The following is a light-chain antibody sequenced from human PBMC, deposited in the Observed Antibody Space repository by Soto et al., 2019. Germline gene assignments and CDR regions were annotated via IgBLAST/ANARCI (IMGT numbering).Light chain of an antibody. Sequence: QSALTQPASVSGSPGQSITISCTGTSSEVGGYNYVSWYQQHPGKAPKLMIYDVSNRPSGVSNRFSGSKSGNTASLTISGLQAEDEADYYCSSYTSSSTLEIGGGTQLTVL. V-gene: IGLV2-14*01. J-gene: IGLJ2*01. CDR1: SSEVGGYNY. CDR3: SSYTSSSTLE. CDR2: DVS.